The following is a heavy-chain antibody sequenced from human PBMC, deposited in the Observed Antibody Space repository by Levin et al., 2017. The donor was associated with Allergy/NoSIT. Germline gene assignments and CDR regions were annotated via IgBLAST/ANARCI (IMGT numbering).Heavy chain of an antibody. CDR3: ARIPSYFDY. J-gene: IGHJ4*02. Sequence: SQTLSLTCTVPGGSITGGAYYWSWVRQHPGKGLEWIGYIYYSGSTYYNPSLESRVTISVDTSKSQFSLKLTSVTAAHQAVYYCARIPSYFDYWGQGILVAVSS. V-gene: IGHV4-31*03. CDR2: IYYSGST. CDR1: GGSITGGAYY.